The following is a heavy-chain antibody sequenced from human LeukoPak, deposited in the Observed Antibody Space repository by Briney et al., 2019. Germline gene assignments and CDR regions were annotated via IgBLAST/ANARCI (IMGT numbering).Heavy chain of an antibody. CDR2: INPNSGGT. D-gene: IGHD3-3*01. CDR3: ARAPGARSGYYGDY. CDR1: GYTFTGYY. Sequence: ASVTVSCKASGYTFTGYYMHWVRQAPGQGLEWMGWINPNSGGTNYAQKFQGRVTMTRDTSISTAYMELSRLRSDDTAVYYCARAPGARSGYYGDYWGQGTLVTVSS. V-gene: IGHV1-2*02. J-gene: IGHJ4*02.